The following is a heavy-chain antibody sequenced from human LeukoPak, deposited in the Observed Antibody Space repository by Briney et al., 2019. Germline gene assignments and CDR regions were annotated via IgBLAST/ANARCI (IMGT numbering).Heavy chain of an antibody. CDR2: IIPIFGTA. Sequence: ASVKVSCKASGGTFSSYAISWVRQAPGQGLEWMGGIIPIFGTANYAQKFQGRVTITTDESTSTAYMELSSLRSEDTAVDYCARGEYDSYHYWGQGTLVTVSS. D-gene: IGHD3-22*01. V-gene: IGHV1-69*05. J-gene: IGHJ4*02. CDR1: GGTFSSYA. CDR3: ARGEYDSYHY.